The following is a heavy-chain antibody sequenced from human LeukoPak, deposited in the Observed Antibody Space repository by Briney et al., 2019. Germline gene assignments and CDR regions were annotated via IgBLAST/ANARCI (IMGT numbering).Heavy chain of an antibody. CDR3: ARGEVDILTGDNWFDP. V-gene: IGHV4-30-2*01. CDR2: IYHSGST. D-gene: IGHD3-9*01. Sequence: SETLSLTCAVSGGSISSGGYSWSWIRQPPGKGLEWIGYIYHSGSTYYNPSLKSRVTISVDRSKNQFSLKLSSVTAADTAVYYCARGEVDILTGDNWFDPWGQGTLVTVSS. J-gene: IGHJ5*02. CDR1: GGSISSGGYS.